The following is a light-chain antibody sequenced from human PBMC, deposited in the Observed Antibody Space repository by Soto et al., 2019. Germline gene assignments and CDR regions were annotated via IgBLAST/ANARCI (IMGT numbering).Light chain of an antibody. J-gene: IGKJ4*01. CDR3: QWRSDWPPRLT. CDR1: ESIGNY. V-gene: IGKV3-11*01. Sequence: EVVLTQSPATLSLSPGERATLSCRASESIGNYLAWYQQKLGQAPKLLIYDASHRAIGIPGRFSGDGSGTDFALTISSLEPAAFAVYYCQWRSDWPPRLTFGGGTKVEIK. CDR2: DAS.